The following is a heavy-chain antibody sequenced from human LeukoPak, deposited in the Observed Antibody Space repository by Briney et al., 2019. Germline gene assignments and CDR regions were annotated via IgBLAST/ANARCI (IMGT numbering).Heavy chain of an antibody. V-gene: IGHV4-59*01. CDR2: IFYSGST. Sequence: PSETLSLTCTVSGGSIRSYYWSWIRQPPGKGLECIGYIFYSGSTNYNPSLKSRVTISVDTSKNQFSLKLSSVTAADTAVYYCARGRYGSGSYFLDYWGQGTLVTVSS. J-gene: IGHJ4*02. CDR1: GGSIRSYY. D-gene: IGHD3-10*01. CDR3: ARGRYGSGSYFLDY.